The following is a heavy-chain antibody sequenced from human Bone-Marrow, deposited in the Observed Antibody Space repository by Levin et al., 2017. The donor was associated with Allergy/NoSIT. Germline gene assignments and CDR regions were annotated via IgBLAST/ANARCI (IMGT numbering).Heavy chain of an antibody. V-gene: IGHV1-2*02. D-gene: IGHD5-18*01. Sequence: ASVKVSCKASGYTFTGYYMHWVRQAPGQGLEWMGWINPNSGGTNYAQKFQGRVTMTRDTSISTAYMELSRLRSDDTAVYYCARDPNSYGSSDAFDIWGQGTMVTVSS. CDR1: GYTFTGYY. CDR3: ARDPNSYGSSDAFDI. J-gene: IGHJ3*02. CDR2: INPNSGGT.